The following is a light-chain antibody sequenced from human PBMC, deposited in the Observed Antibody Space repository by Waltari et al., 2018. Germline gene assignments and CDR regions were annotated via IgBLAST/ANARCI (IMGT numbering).Light chain of an antibody. CDR1: SGSVSSTSY. J-gene: IGLJ3*02. V-gene: IGLV8-61*01. CDR3: SMYMGSGVGV. Sequence: QTVVTQEPSLSVSPGGTVTLTCALSSGSVSSTSYPTWYQQTPGQPPRTLVYKGISRSSGVPDRFSGSILGNTAALTITGAQADEESDYYCSMYMGSGVGVFGGGTKLTVL. CDR2: KGI.